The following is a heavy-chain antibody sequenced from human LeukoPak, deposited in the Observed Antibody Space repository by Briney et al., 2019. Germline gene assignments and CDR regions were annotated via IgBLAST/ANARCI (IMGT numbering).Heavy chain of an antibody. Sequence: ASETLSLTCTVPGGSMRNYYWSWIRQPPGKGLEWIGYISYSGTTLYSSSLKSRVTISVDTSKNHFSLKLRSVTAADTAVYYCARHTYGSGSYYNDYWGQGTLVTVSS. CDR3: ARHTYGSGSYYNDY. CDR2: ISYSGTT. J-gene: IGHJ4*02. CDR1: GGSMRNYY. D-gene: IGHD3-10*01. V-gene: IGHV4-59*08.